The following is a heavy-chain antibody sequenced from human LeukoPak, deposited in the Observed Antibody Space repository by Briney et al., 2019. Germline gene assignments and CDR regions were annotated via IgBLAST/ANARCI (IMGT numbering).Heavy chain of an antibody. CDR2: INHSGST. D-gene: IGHD3-10*01. V-gene: IGHV4-34*01. CDR1: GGPLSSYY. Sequence: SETLSLTCTVSGGPLSSYYWSWIRQPPGKGLEWIGEINHSGSTNYNPSLKSRVTISVDTSKNQFSLKLNSVTAADTALYYCARAGFGMAPHRGTPFDYWGQGTLVTVSS. CDR3: ARAGFGMAPHRGTPFDY. J-gene: IGHJ4*02.